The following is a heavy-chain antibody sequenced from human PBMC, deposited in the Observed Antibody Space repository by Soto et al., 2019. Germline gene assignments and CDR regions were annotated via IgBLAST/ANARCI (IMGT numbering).Heavy chain of an antibody. V-gene: IGHV1-58*01. D-gene: IGHD5-18*01. CDR1: GFTFSNSA. J-gene: IGHJ6*02. CDR3: ARPLVDTASDSYYYYGMDV. CDR2: SVVGSGNT. Sequence: SVKVSCKASGFTFSNSAVQLVRQARGQRLEWIGWSVVGSGNTGYAQKFQGRVTMTRNTSISTAYMELSSLRSEDTAVYYCARPLVDTASDSYYYYGMDVWGQGTTVTVSS.